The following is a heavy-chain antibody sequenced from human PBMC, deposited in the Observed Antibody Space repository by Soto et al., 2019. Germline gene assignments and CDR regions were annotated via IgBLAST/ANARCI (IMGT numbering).Heavy chain of an antibody. CDR1: GGSISSYY. D-gene: IGHD3-3*01. Sequence: QVQLQESGPGLVKPSETLSLTCTVSGGSISSYYWSWIRQPAGKGLEWIGRIYTSGSTNYNPSLKSRVTMSVDTSKNQFSLKLSSVTAADTAVYYCAIAYDFWSGHSQDWFDPWGQGTLVTVSS. V-gene: IGHV4-4*07. CDR3: AIAYDFWSGHSQDWFDP. CDR2: IYTSGST. J-gene: IGHJ5*02.